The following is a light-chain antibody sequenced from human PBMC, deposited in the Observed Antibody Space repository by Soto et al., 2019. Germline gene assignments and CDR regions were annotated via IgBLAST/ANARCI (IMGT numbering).Light chain of an antibody. Sequence: IVVTQSPCTLSLSPGERATLSCRASQSVSSTYLAWYQQKPGQAPRLLIYGASSRATGIPDRFSGSGSGTDFTLTISRLEPEDFAVYYCQQYGSFSITFGQGTRLEIK. V-gene: IGKV3-20*01. CDR3: QQYGSFSIT. CDR2: GAS. CDR1: QSVSSTY. J-gene: IGKJ5*01.